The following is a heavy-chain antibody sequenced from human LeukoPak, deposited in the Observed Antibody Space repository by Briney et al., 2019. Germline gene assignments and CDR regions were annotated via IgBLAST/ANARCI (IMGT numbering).Heavy chain of an antibody. Sequence: ASVKVSCKATGFTFTNYDINWVRQATGQGLEWMGWMSPNSGNTGYAQKFQGRVTMTRDTSTGTAYLELSSLRSEDSAVYYCVRTPPNWGADFWGQGTLVTVSS. D-gene: IGHD7-27*01. CDR2: MSPNSGNT. CDR1: GFTFTNYD. CDR3: VRTPPNWGADF. J-gene: IGHJ4*02. V-gene: IGHV1-8*01.